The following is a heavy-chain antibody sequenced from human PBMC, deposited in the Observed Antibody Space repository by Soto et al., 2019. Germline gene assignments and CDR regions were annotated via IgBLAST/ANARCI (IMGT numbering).Heavy chain of an antibody. V-gene: IGHV4-59*01. Sequence: LSLTCTVYGGSISSYYWSWIRQPPGKGLEWIGYIYYSGSTNYNPSLKSRVTISVDTSKNQFSLKLRSVTAADTAVYYCARSSSAGYIAGRRYYYYGMDVWDQGTTVTVSS. CDR1: GGSISSYY. D-gene: IGHD6-13*01. J-gene: IGHJ6*02. CDR3: ARSSSAGYIAGRRYYYYGMDV. CDR2: IYYSGST.